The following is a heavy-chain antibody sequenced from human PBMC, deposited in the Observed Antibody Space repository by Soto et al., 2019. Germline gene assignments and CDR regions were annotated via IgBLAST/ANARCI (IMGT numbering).Heavy chain of an antibody. CDR2: IAVGSGYT. D-gene: IGHD2-8*01. J-gene: IGHJ4*02. Sequence: QMQLEQSGPEVKKPGTSVKVSCKASGFTFTSSAFQWVRQARGQRLEWIGWIAVGSGYTNYAQRFQERVTLTRYMSTATTYMELSRLTSEYTAIYYCAADATAWQQMVPSDYWGQGTLVTVSS. CDR3: AADATAWQQMVPSDY. V-gene: IGHV1-58*01. CDR1: GFTFTSSA.